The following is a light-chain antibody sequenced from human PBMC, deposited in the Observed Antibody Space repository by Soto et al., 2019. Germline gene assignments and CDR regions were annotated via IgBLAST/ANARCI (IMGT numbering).Light chain of an antibody. CDR3: QQGGILPLA. CDR2: DAT. CDR1: QSVGGS. V-gene: IGKV3-11*02. Sequence: EIVLIQSPATLSLSPVQRATLACRASQSVGGSVAWYQQKPGQAPRPVIYDATKRATGVPARFSGTGSGRDFTLTISSLEPEDFAVYYCQQGGILPLAFGEGTRVEIE. J-gene: IGKJ4*01.